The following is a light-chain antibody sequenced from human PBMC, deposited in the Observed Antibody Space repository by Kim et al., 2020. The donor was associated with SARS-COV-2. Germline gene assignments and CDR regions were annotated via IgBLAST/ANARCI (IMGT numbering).Light chain of an antibody. CDR3: QQYSSWPPYT. CDR1: QSVSTN. V-gene: IGKV3-15*01. CDR2: GVS. Sequence: EIVMTQSPATLSVSPGERATLSCRASQSVSTNLAWFQQKPGQAPRLLIYGVSTRATGIPARFSGSGSGTEFTLTISSLQSEDFAVYYCQQYSSWPPYTFGQGTKVDIK. J-gene: IGKJ2*01.